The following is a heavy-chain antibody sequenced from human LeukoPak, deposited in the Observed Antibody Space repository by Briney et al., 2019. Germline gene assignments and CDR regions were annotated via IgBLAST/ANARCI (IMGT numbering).Heavy chain of an antibody. Sequence: SETLSLTCAVYGGSFSDYYWNWIRQPPGKGLEWIGEISHDGHINYNPSLQGRVTISLDTSKNQFSLRLSSMTAADTAVYWCLSVEVAASTFDYWGQGTMVTVSS. CDR1: GGSFSDYY. CDR3: LSVEVAASTFDY. J-gene: IGHJ4*02. CDR2: ISHDGHI. V-gene: IGHV4-34*01. D-gene: IGHD3-16*01.